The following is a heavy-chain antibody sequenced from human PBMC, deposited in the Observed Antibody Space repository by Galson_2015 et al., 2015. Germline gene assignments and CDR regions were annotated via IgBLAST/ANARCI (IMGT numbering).Heavy chain of an antibody. CDR2: ISSSSSTI. V-gene: IGHV3-48*02. Sequence: SLRLSCAASGFTFSSYSMNWVRQAPGKGLEWVSYISSSSSTIYYADSVKGRFTISRDNAKNSLYLRMNSLRDEDTAVCYCARDSDTAMVMVKYYYYYYGMDVWGQGTTVTVSS. CDR3: ARDSDTAMVMVKYYYYYYGMDV. D-gene: IGHD5-18*01. J-gene: IGHJ6*02. CDR1: GFTFSSYS.